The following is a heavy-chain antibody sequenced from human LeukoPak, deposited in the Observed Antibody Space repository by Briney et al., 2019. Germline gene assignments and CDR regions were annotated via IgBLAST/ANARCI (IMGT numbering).Heavy chain of an antibody. D-gene: IGHD6-19*01. CDR3: VRNLAVAGTCFDS. CDR2: IKQDGSDR. CDR1: GFTFSSYA. Sequence: PGGSLRLSCAASGFTFSSYAMSWVRQAPGTGLEWVANIKQDGSDRSYVTSVRGRFTISGDNAESSLYLQMNSLRVEDTAVYYCVRNLAVAGTCFDSWGQGTLVTVSS. V-gene: IGHV3-7*03. J-gene: IGHJ4*02.